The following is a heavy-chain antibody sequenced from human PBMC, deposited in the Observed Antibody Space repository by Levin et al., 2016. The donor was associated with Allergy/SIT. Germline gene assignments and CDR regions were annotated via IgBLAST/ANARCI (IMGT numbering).Heavy chain of an antibody. CDR3: ARDEGTLDAFDM. Sequence: SETLSLTCAISGDSVTDSHWWGWVRQPPGKGLEWIGDIYHSGTTLYNPSLQSRVTLSLDKSRNQISLSLHSVTAADTAIYFCARDEGTLDAFDMWGHGTVVTVSS. V-gene: IGHV4-4*02. J-gene: IGHJ3*02. CDR2: IYHSGTT. CDR1: GDSVTDSHW.